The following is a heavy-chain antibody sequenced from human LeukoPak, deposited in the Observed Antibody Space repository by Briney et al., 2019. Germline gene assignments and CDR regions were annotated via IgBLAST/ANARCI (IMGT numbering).Heavy chain of an antibody. Sequence: QAGGSLRLSCAASGFTLSTYAMHWVRQAPGKGLEYVSAISGNGGSTYYANSVKGRFTISRDNSKNTLSLQMGSLRAEDMAVYYCARGHSSGWYVGYYFDSWGQGTLVTVSS. J-gene: IGHJ4*02. D-gene: IGHD6-19*01. V-gene: IGHV3-64*01. CDR1: GFTLSTYA. CDR3: ARGHSSGWYVGYYFDS. CDR2: ISGNGGST.